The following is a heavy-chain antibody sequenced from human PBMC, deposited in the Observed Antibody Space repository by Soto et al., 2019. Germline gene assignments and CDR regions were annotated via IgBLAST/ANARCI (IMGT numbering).Heavy chain of an antibody. CDR1: GGSISIYY. V-gene: IGHV4-59*01. Sequence: SETLSLTCTVSGGSISIYYWSWVRQPPGKGLEWIGYIYYTGSTNYNPSLRGRVTISVDTSKNQFSLKLSSVTAADTAVYYCARDALVGYDSSGYYGGGWFDPWGQGTLVTVSS. D-gene: IGHD3-22*01. CDR2: IYYTGST. J-gene: IGHJ5*02. CDR3: ARDALVGYDSSGYYGGGWFDP.